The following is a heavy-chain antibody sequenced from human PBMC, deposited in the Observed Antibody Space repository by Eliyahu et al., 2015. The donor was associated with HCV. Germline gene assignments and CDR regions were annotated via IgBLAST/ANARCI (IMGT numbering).Heavy chain of an antibody. CDR2: INSDDSSI. Sequence: EVQLVESGGGLVQPGGSXXVSCAAXGFXFSXYWMHWVRQAPGKGLVWVSGINSDDSSINYADSVKGRFTISRDNARNTLSLQMTSLRAEDTAVYYCVRDMDYWGQGILVTVSS. CDR1: GFXFSXYW. V-gene: IGHV3-74*01. J-gene: IGHJ4*02. CDR3: VRDMDY.